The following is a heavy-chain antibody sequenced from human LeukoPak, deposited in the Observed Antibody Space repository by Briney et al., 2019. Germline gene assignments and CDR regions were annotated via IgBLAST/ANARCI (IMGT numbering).Heavy chain of an antibody. CDR2: ISWNGDTT. J-gene: IGHJ4*02. CDR3: VKVRFDNSAHFDY. CDR1: GFTFDDNA. Sequence: GRSLRLSCVASGFTFDDNAMHWVRQGPGKGLEWVSGISWNGDTTGYAASVKGRFTVSRDNAKNSLYLQMNSLRTEDTALYYCVKVRFDNSAHFDYWGQGTLVTVSS. D-gene: IGHD3-3*01. V-gene: IGHV3-9*01.